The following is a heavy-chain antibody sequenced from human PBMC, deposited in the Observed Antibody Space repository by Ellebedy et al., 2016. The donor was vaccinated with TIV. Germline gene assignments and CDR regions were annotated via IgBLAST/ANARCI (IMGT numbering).Heavy chain of an antibody. V-gene: IGHV4-38-2*02. Sequence: MPSETLSLTCTVSGYSISSGYFWGWIRQPPGKGLEWIGSINHRGNTYYIPSLRSRVTISLDTSKNQFSLQLSSVTAADTAVYYCARRGASSKYFDYWGLGTLVTVSS. CDR3: ARRGASSKYFDY. J-gene: IGHJ4*02. CDR2: INHRGNT. CDR1: GYSISSGYF.